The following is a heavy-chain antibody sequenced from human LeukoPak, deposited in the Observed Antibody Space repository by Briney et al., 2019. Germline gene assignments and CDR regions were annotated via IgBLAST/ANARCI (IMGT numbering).Heavy chain of an antibody. Sequence: PGGSLRLSCAASGFTFSSYEMNWVRQAPGKGLEWVSYISSSGSTIYYADSVKGRSTISRDNAKNSLYLQMNSLRAEDTAVYYCARKAAAVHDAFDIWDQGTMVTVSS. D-gene: IGHD6-13*01. CDR1: GFTFSSYE. J-gene: IGHJ3*02. CDR2: ISSSGSTI. CDR3: ARKAAAVHDAFDI. V-gene: IGHV3-48*03.